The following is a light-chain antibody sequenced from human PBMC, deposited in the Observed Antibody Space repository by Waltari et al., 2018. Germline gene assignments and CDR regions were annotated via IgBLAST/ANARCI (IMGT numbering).Light chain of an antibody. CDR2: EDN. J-gene: IGLJ2*01. Sequence: SYDLTQPPSMSVSPGQTAMITCSGSDLPNKSAYWYQQKSGQAPVLVISEDNKRPSGIPVRFSGSTSGTLATLTISGAQVEDEADYYCCSTDSNGNPAFGGGTRLTVL. CDR1: DLPNKS. V-gene: IGLV3-10*01. CDR3: CSTDSNGNPA.